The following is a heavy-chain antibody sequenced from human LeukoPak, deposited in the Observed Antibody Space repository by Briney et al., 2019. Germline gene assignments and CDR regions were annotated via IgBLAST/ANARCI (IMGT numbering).Heavy chain of an antibody. CDR2: IHHSGST. CDR3: ARHQSVVVPAASGFDP. D-gene: IGHD2-2*01. J-gene: IGHJ5*02. V-gene: IGHV4-59*08. Sequence: SSETLSLTCTVSGGSISSYYWSWIRQPPGKGLEWIGYIHHSGSTVYNPSLKSRVTISVDTSKNQFSLKLSSETAADTAVYYCARHQSVVVPAASGFDPWGQGTLVTVSS. CDR1: GGSISSYY.